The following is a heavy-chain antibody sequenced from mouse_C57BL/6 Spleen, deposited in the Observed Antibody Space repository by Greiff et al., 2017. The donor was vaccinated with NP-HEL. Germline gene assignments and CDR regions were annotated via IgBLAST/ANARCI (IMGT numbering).Heavy chain of an antibody. CDR3: ASDEDITTVVDDY. CDR1: GYTFTSYW. CDR2: IHPNSGST. J-gene: IGHJ2*01. D-gene: IGHD1-1*01. V-gene: IGHV1-64*01. Sequence: QVQLQQPGAELVKPGASVKLSCKASGYTFTSYWMHWVKQRPGQGLEWIGMIHPNSGSTNYNEKFKSKATLTVDKSSSTAYMQLSSLTSEDSAVYYCASDEDITTVVDDYWGQGTTLTVSS.